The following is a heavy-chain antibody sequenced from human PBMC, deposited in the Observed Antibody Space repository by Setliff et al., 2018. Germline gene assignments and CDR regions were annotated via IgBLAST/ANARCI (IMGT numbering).Heavy chain of an antibody. CDR1: GGSFSAYY. V-gene: IGHV4-34*12. Sequence: SETLSLTCAVYGGSFSAYYWSWVRQPPGKGLEWIGEIIHSESTKYNPSLKSRVTISVDTSKNQFSLKLSSVTAADTAVYYCARQRPTDGRWEFANYYGMDVWGQGTPVTVSS. CDR3: ARQRPTDGRWEFANYYGMDV. D-gene: IGHD1-26*01. J-gene: IGHJ6*02. CDR2: IIHSEST.